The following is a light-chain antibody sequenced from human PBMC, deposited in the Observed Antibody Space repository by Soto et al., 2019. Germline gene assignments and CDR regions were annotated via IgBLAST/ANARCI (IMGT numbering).Light chain of an antibody. CDR3: HQDFDLPLT. CDR1: QSLSNTY. Sequence: EIVMTQSPVTLSLSPGDRATLSCRASQSLSNTYISWYQQKPGQAPRLLIYGASTRATGIPARFSGSGSGKDFTPTISSLQPEDFALYYCHQDFDLPLTFGGGTKVDIK. V-gene: IGKV3D-7*01. CDR2: GAS. J-gene: IGKJ4*01.